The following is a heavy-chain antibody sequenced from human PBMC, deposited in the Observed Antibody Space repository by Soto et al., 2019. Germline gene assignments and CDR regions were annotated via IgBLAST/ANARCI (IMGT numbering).Heavy chain of an antibody. CDR2: INPSGGST. J-gene: IGHJ4*02. D-gene: IGHD2-8*01. V-gene: IGHV1-46*01. CDR1: GYTFTSYY. CDR3: LLMVLKKDMDY. Sequence: ASVKVSCKASGYTFTSYYMHWVRQAPGQGLEWMGIINPSGGSTSYAQKFQGRVTMTRDTSTSTVYMELSSLRSEDTAVYYCLLMVLKKDMDYWGQGTLVTVSS.